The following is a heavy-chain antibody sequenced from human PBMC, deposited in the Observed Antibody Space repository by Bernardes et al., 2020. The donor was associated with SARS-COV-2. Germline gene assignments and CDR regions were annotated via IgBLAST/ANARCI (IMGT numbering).Heavy chain of an antibody. CDR2: ISGSGGST. J-gene: IGHJ4*02. V-gene: IGHV3-23*01. CDR3: SKDPYETSAYPVGGTFDY. CDR1: GFTFCSYA. D-gene: IGHD3-16*01. Sequence: GGSLRLSCAASGFTFCSYAMYWVRQSPGKGLEWVSAISGSGGSTYYADSVQGRFTISTDNSKNALYLQMTSRRAEDTAKYYGSKDPYETSAYPVGGTFDYWGQGTLVTVSS.